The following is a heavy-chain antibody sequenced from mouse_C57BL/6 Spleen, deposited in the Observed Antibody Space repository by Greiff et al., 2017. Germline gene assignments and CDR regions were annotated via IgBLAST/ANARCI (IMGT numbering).Heavy chain of an antibody. Sequence: VKLQQSGAELVKPGASVKLSCKASGYTFTEYTIHWVQQRAGQGLEWIGWFYPGSGSIKYNEKFKDKATLTADKSSSTVYMELSRLTSEDSAVYFCARHEGYDGYRPWFAYWGQGTLVTVSA. CDR3: ARHEGYDGYRPWFAY. CDR1: GYTFTEYT. D-gene: IGHD2-3*01. J-gene: IGHJ3*01. CDR2: FYPGSGSI. V-gene: IGHV1-62-2*01.